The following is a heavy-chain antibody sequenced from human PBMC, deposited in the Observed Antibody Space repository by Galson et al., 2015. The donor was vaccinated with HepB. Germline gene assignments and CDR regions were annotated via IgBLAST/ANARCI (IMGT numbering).Heavy chain of an antibody. CDR3: ARAYNWNWYYFDY. V-gene: IGHV3-21*01. CDR2: ISSSSSYI. D-gene: IGHD1-7*01. J-gene: IGHJ4*02. CDR1: GFTFSSYS. Sequence: SLRLSCAASGFTFSSYSMNWVRQAPGKGLEWVSSISSSSSYIYYADSVKGRFTISRDNAKNSLYLQMNSLRAEDTAVYYCARAYNWNWYYFDYWGQGTLVTVSS.